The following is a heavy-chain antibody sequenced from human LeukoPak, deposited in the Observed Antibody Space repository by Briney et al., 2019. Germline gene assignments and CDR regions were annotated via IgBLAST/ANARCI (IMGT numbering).Heavy chain of an antibody. J-gene: IGHJ3*02. CDR2: IYPGDSDT. Sequence: PGESLKISCKGSGYSFTSYWIGWVRQMPGKGLEWMGIIYPGDSDTRYSPSFQGQVTISADKSISTAYLQWSSLKASDTAMYYCARGYRGSSDLNDAFDIWGQGTMVTVSS. V-gene: IGHV5-51*01. CDR3: ARGYRGSSDLNDAFDI. D-gene: IGHD1-26*01. CDR1: GYSFTSYW.